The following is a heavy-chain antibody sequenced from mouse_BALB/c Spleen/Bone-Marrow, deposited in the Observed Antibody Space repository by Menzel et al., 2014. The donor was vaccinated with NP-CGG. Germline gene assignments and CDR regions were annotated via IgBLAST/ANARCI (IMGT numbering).Heavy chain of an antibody. V-gene: IGHV7-3*02. CDR1: GSTFTDYY. D-gene: IGHD2-12*01. CDR3: ARDINYDSYYWYFDV. J-gene: IGHJ1*01. Sequence: EVKLVESGGGLVQPGGSLRLSCATSGSTFTDYYMSWVRQPPGQALEWLGFIRNKAKGYTTEYSASVKGRFTISRDNSLSTVYLQMNTLRAEDSATYYCARDINYDSYYWYFDVWGAGTTVTVSS. CDR2: IRNKAKGYTT.